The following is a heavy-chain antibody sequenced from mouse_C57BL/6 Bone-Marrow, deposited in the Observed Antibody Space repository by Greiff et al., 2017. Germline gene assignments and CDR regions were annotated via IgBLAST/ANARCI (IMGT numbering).Heavy chain of an antibody. CDR2: IDPSDSYT. CDR1: GYTFTSYW. Sequence: QVQLQQPGAELVRPGTSVKLSCKASGYTFTSYWMHWVKQRPGQGLEWIGVIDPSDSYTNYNQKCKGKATLTVDTSSSTAYMQLSSLTSEDSAVYYCARGVPVDDWGQGTTLTVSS. J-gene: IGHJ2*01. CDR3: ARGVPVDD. V-gene: IGHV1-59*01.